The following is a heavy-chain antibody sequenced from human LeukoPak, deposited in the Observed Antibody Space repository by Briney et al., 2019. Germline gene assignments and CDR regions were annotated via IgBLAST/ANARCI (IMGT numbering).Heavy chain of an antibody. Sequence: SETLSLNCSVSGGSMISTNYYWAWIRQPPGKGLEWIGTVFNNGGTYYNPSLKSRVTISVDTSKNQFSLKLSSVTAADTAVYYCARTYSGSYLMNYWGQGTLVTVSS. D-gene: IGHD1-26*01. J-gene: IGHJ4*02. CDR3: ARTYSGSYLMNY. CDR1: GGSMISTNYY. CDR2: VFNNGGT. V-gene: IGHV4-39*07.